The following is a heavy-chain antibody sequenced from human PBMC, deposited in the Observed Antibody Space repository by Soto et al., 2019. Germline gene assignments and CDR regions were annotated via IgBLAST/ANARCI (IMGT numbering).Heavy chain of an antibody. V-gene: IGHV1-69*13. D-gene: IGHD3-10*01. Sequence: SVKVSCKAPGGTFSSYAISWVRQAPGQGLEWMGGIIPIFGTANYAQKFQGRVTITADESTSTAYMELSSLRSEDTAVYYCASGSGSLRAFQHWGQGTLVTVSS. CDR3: ASGSGSLRAFQH. J-gene: IGHJ1*01. CDR1: GGTFSSYA. CDR2: IIPIFGTA.